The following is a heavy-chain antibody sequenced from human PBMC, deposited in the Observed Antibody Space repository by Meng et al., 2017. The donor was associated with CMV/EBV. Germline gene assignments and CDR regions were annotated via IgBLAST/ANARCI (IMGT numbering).Heavy chain of an antibody. CDR2: ISAYNGNT. Sequence: ASVKVSCKASGYTFTSYGISWVRQAPGQGLEWMGWISAYNGNTNYAQKLQGRVTMTTDTSTSTAYMELRSLRSDDTAVYYCARDTGFLNYYGSGPDPENWFDPWGQGTLVTVSS. D-gene: IGHD3-10*01. CDR3: ARDTGFLNYYGSGPDPENWFDP. J-gene: IGHJ5*02. V-gene: IGHV1-18*01. CDR1: GYTFTSYG.